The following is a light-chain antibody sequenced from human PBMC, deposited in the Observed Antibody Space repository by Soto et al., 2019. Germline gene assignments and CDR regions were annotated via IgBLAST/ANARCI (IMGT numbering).Light chain of an antibody. V-gene: IGKV3-11*01. J-gene: IGKJ4*01. CDR2: DAS. Sequence: EIVLAQSPGTLSLSPGERATRSCRASQSVSSYLAWYQQKPGQAPRLLIYDASNRATGIPARFSGSGSGTDFTLTISSLEPEDFAVYYCQQRSNWPLTFGGGTKVDIK. CDR3: QQRSNWPLT. CDR1: QSVSSY.